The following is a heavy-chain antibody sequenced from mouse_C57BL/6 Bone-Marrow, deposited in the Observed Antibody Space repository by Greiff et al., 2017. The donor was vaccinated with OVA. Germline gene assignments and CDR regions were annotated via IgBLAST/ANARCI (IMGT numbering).Heavy chain of an antibody. D-gene: IGHD4-1*01. CDR1: GFTFSSYA. CDR2: ISDGGSYT. Sequence: DVKLVESGGGLVKPGGSLKLSCAASGFTFSSYAMSWVRQTPEKRLEWVATISDGGSYTYYPDNVKGRFTISRDNAKNNLYLQMSHLKSEDTAMYYCARERRLGRGYAMDYWGQGTSVTVSS. J-gene: IGHJ4*01. V-gene: IGHV5-4*01. CDR3: ARERRLGRGYAMDY.